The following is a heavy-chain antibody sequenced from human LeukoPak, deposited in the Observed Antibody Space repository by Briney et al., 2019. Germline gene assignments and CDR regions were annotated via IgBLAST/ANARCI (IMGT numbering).Heavy chain of an antibody. CDR3: ARMGPGSGWFNWFDP. J-gene: IGHJ5*02. D-gene: IGHD6-19*01. Sequence: SETLSLTCTVSGGSISSYYWSWIRQSPGKGLEWIGYIYYSGSTNYNPSLKSRVTISVDTSKNQFSLKLSSATAVDTAVYYCARMGPGSGWFNWFDPWGQGTLVTVSS. V-gene: IGHV4-59*01. CDR2: IYYSGST. CDR1: GGSISSYY.